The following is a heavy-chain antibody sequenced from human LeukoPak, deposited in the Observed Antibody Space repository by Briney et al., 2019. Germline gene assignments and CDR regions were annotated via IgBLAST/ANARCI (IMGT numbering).Heavy chain of an antibody. CDR3: ARADSAMAITVL. V-gene: IGHV3-21*01. J-gene: IGHJ4*02. CDR1: GFTFSSYA. Sequence: PGRSLRLSCAASGFTFSSYAIHWVRQAPGKGLEWVSSISSSSSYIYYADSVKGRFTISRDNAKNSLYLQMNSLRAEDTAVYYCARADSAMAITVLWGQGTLVTVSS. CDR2: ISSSSSYI. D-gene: IGHD1-14*01.